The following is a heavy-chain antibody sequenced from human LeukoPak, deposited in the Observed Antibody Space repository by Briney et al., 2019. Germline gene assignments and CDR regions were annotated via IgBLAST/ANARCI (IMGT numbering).Heavy chain of an antibody. CDR3: ARSMVRGVIGGVDY. CDR2: ISGSYGST. V-gene: IGHV3-23*01. CDR1: RFTFSSYA. Sequence: GGSLRLSCAASRFTFSSYAMSWVRQAPGKGLEWVSGISGSYGSTYYADSVKGRFTISRDNSKNTLFLQMNSLRAEDTAVYYCARSMVRGVIGGVDYWGQGTLVTVSS. D-gene: IGHD3-10*01. J-gene: IGHJ4*02.